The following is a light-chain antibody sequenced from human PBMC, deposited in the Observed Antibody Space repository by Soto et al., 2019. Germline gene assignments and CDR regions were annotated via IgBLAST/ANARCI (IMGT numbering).Light chain of an antibody. CDR2: EDN. J-gene: IGLJ2*01. CDR3: QSYDGTNHVV. Sequence: NFMLTQPHSVSESPGKTVTISCTRSSGSIATNYVQWYQRRPGSAPTTVIYEDNQRPSGVPDRFSGSIDSSSNSASLTISGLKTEDEADYYCQSYDGTNHVVFGGGTQLTVL. V-gene: IGLV6-57*04. CDR1: SGSIATNY.